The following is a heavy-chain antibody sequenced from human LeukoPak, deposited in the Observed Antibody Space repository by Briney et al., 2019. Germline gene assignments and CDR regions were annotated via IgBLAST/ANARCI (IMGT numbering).Heavy chain of an antibody. CDR2: ISSSSSYI. CDR3: ASSYYDFWRWYYFDY. Sequence: PGGSLRLSCAASGFTFSSYSMNWVRQAPGKGLEWVSSISSSSSYIYYADSVKGRFTISRDNAKNSLYLQMNSLRAEDTAVYYCASSYYDFWRWYYFDYWGQGTLVTVSS. V-gene: IGHV3-21*01. D-gene: IGHD3-3*01. CDR1: GFTFSSYS. J-gene: IGHJ4*02.